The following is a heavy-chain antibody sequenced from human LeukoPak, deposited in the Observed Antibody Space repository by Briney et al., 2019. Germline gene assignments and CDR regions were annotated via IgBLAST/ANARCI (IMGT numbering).Heavy chain of an antibody. Sequence: ASVKVSCKAAGYSFTTFHMNWVRQAPGQGPEWMGWVNPDNGNTGFAQKFQGRVTITQNSSVTTVYMELRSLRSDDTAVYYCAREFSGRYPPSYFDYWGQGTLVTVSS. CDR1: GYSFTTFH. CDR2: VNPDNGNT. CDR3: AREFSGRYPPSYFDY. D-gene: IGHD1-26*01. V-gene: IGHV1-8*03. J-gene: IGHJ4*02.